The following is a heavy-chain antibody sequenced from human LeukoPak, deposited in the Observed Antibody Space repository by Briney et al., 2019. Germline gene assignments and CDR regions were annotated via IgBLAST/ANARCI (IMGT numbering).Heavy chain of an antibody. V-gene: IGHV3-23*01. J-gene: IGHJ6*03. Sequence: GGSLRLSCAASGFSFSNYAMSWVRQAPARGPEWVSSIRGGGETFYADSVKGRFTISSDGSRNMLFLHMSRLRAEDTAIYYCARQPYNYYYLDVWGKGTTVTVSS. CDR1: GFSFSNYA. CDR3: ARQPYNYYYLDV. D-gene: IGHD1-14*01. CDR2: IRGGGET.